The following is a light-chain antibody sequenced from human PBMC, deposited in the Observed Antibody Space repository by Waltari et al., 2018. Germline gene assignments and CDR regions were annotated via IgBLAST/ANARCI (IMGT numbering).Light chain of an antibody. CDR1: QGISSY. CDR3: QQLNSYPLS. CDR2: AAS. V-gene: IGKV1-9*01. J-gene: IGKJ3*01. Sequence: IQVTQSPSSLSASVGVSVTITCRASQGISSYLAWYHQKPGKAPELLIYAASTLQSGVPSRFSGSGSGTDFTLTISSLQPDDFATYYCQQLNSYPLSFGPGTKVDVK.